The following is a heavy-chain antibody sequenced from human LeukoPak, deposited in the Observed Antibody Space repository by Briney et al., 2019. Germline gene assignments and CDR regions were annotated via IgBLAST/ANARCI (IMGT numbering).Heavy chain of an antibody. J-gene: IGHJ3*02. D-gene: IGHD5-12*01. CDR3: ARSAEWLRNAFDI. CDR1: GASTSRFY. CDR2: MHNSGSS. V-gene: IGHV4-59*01. Sequence: SETLSLSCTVSGASTSRFYWNWIRQPPGKGLEWIGYMHNSGSSKHNPSLKSRLTISIDTSKNQFSLQLASVTAADTAIYYCARSAEWLRNAFDIWGQGTMVSVSS.